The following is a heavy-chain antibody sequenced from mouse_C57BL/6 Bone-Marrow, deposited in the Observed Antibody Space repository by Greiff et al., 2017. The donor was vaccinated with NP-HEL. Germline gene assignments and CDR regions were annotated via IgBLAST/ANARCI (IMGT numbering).Heavy chain of an antibody. J-gene: IGHJ3*01. Sequence: EVQVVESGGGLVKPGGSLKLSCAASGFTFSSYTMSWVRQTPEKRLEWVATISGGGGNTYYPDSVQGRFTISRDNAKNTLYLQMSSLRSEDTALYYCARPGGLLLRSEAWFAYWGQGTLVTVSA. D-gene: IGHD1-1*01. CDR1: GFTFSSYT. CDR2: ISGGGGNT. CDR3: ARPGGLLLRSEAWFAY. V-gene: IGHV5-9*01.